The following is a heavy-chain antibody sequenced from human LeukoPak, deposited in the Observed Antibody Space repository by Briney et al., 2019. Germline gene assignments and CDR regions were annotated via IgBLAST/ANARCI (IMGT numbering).Heavy chain of an antibody. CDR2: IRNDGSNK. V-gene: IGHV3-30*02. J-gene: IGHJ4*02. Sequence: PGGSLRLSCAASGFTFSTYGMHWVRQAPGKGLEWMAFIRNDGSNKYYADSVKGRFTISRDNSKNTLFLQMNSLRAEDTAVYYCAKDFGMPQLDSWGQGTLVTVSS. D-gene: IGHD2-2*01. CDR3: AKDFGMPQLDS. CDR1: GFTFSTYG.